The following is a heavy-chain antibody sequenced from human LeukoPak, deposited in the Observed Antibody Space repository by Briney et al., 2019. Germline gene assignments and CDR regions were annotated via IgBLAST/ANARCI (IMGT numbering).Heavy chain of an antibody. V-gene: IGHV3-9*01. CDR1: GFTFDDYA. CDR3: AISSSSFSFDY. CDR2: ISWNSGSI. Sequence: GGSLRLSCAASGFTFDDYAMHWVRQAPGKGLEWVSGISWNSGSIGYADSVKGRFTISRDNAKNSLYLQMNSLRADDTALYYCAISSSSFSFDYWGQGTLVTVSS. D-gene: IGHD6-13*01. J-gene: IGHJ4*02.